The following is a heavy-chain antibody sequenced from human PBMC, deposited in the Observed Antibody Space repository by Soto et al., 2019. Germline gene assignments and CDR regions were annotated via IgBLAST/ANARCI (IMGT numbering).Heavy chain of an antibody. Sequence: QVQLVQSGAEVKRPGASVKVSCKASGYTFRNYGITWVRQAPGQGLEWMAWISPYNGNTNYAQDLQGRVTMTTDTSTSTAYMEVRSLTSADTAMYFCARDLVSGSDFWRAYNGGYFDYWGQGTLVTVSS. D-gene: IGHD3-3*01. CDR3: ARDLVSGSDFWRAYNGGYFDY. J-gene: IGHJ4*02. V-gene: IGHV1-18*01. CDR2: ISPYNGNT. CDR1: GYTFRNYG.